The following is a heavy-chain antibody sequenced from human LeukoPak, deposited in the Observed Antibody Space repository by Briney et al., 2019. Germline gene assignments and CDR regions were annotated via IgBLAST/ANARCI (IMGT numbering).Heavy chain of an antibody. Sequence: GGSLRLSCAASGFTFSSYAMHWVRQAPGKGLEWVAVISYDGSNKYYADSVKGRFTISRDNAKNSLYLQMNSPRVDDTAVYYCARKGLGDYWGQGTLVTVSS. J-gene: IGHJ4*02. CDR2: ISYDGSNK. CDR1: GFTFSSYA. CDR3: ARKGLGDY. D-gene: IGHD3/OR15-3a*01. V-gene: IGHV3-30-3*01.